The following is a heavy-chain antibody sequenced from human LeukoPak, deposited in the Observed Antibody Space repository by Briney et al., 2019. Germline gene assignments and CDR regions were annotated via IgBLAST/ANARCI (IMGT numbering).Heavy chain of an antibody. CDR1: GYIFTDYR. CDR2: INPKSGDT. V-gene: IGHV1-2*06. CDR3: ATEDSRSGSYYDP. D-gene: IGHD1-26*01. J-gene: IGHJ5*02. Sequence: ASVKVSCKASGYIFTDYRLHWVRQAPGQGLEWRGRINPKSGDTNYAQKFQGRVTMTSDTSITTAYMELRRLKSDDTAFYFCATEDSRSGSYYDPWGQGTLVTVSS.